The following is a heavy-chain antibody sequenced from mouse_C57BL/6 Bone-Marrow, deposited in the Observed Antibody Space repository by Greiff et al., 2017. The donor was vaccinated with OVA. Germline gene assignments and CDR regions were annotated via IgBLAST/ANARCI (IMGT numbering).Heavy chain of an antibody. CDR1: GYSITSGYD. CDR2: ISYSGST. CDR3: ARGTPSPDYAMDY. V-gene: IGHV3-1*01. Sequence: VQLQQSGPGMVKPSQSLSLTCTVTGYSITSGYDWHWIRHFPGNKLEWMGYISYSGSTNYNPSLKSRISITHDTSKNHFFLKLNSVTTEDTATYYCARGTPSPDYAMDYWGQGTSVTVSS. J-gene: IGHJ4*01.